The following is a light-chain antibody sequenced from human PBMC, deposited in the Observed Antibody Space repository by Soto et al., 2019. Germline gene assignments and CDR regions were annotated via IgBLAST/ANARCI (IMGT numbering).Light chain of an antibody. CDR2: DAS. CDR1: QSVTSR. J-gene: IGKJ4*01. V-gene: IGKV3-15*01. CDR3: QQYNNWPLT. Sequence: EVVMTQSPATLSVSPGERATLSCRASQSVTSRLAWYQQKPGQAPRLLIYDASARATGIPARFSGSGSGTEFTLTINSLQSEDFAVYYCQQYNNWPLTFGGGTKVDVK.